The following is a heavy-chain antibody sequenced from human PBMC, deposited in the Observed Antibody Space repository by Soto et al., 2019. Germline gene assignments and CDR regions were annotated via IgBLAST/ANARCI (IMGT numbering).Heavy chain of an antibody. CDR1: GFTFSSYA. D-gene: IGHD6-13*01. V-gene: IGHV3-23*01. CDR2: ISGSGGST. Sequence: EVQLLESGGGLVQPGGSLRLSCAASGFTFSSYAMSWVRQAPGKGLEWVSAISGSGGSTYYADSVKGRFTISRDNAKNTLYLQMNSRRAEDTAVYYCASKLPGYSSPVSDWGQGTLVTVSS. CDR3: ASKLPGYSSPVSD. J-gene: IGHJ4*02.